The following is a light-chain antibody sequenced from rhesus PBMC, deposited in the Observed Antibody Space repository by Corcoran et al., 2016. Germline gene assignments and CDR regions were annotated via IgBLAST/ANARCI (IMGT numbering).Light chain of an antibody. CDR1: QGISSW. CDR2: YAS. J-gene: IGKJ2*01. V-gene: IGKV1-19*01. Sequence: DIQMTQSPSSLSASVGDKVTITCHASQGISSWLAWYQQKPGKAPKPLIYYASSLQSGVPSRFSWSGIVKEYTLTMRSLQPEDLATYYCQQYDDLPYSFGQGTKVEIK. CDR3: QQYDDLPYS.